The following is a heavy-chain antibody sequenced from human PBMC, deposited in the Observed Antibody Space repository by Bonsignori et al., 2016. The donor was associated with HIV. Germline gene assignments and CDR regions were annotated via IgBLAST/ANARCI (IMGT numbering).Heavy chain of an antibody. Sequence: VRQAPGKGLEWVSAISGGSTYYADSVKGRFTISRDNSKNTLYLQMNSLRAEDTAVYYCGGRYYDSSGYYPFDYWGQGTLVTVSS. CDR2: ISGGST. CDR3: GGRYYDSSGYYPFDY. V-gene: IGHV3-23*01. D-gene: IGHD3-22*01. J-gene: IGHJ4*02.